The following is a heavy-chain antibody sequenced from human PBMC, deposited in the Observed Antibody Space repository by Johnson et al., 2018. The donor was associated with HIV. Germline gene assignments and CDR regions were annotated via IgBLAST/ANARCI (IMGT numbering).Heavy chain of an antibody. V-gene: IGHV3-30*19. D-gene: IGHD6-13*01. CDR1: GFTFSSYG. CDR3: ARDDTGYSSSFDAFDV. CDR2: ISYDGSNK. Sequence: QVQLVESGGGVVQPGGSLRLSCAASGFTFSSYGMHWVRQAPGKGLEWVAVISYDGSNKYYADSVKGRFTISRDNSKNTLYLQMNSLRAEDTAVYYCARDDTGYSSSFDAFDVWGQGTMVTVSS. J-gene: IGHJ3*01.